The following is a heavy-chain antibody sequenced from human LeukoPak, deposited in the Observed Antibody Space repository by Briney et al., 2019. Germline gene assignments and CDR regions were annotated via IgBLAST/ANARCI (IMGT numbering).Heavy chain of an antibody. CDR3: ANDQMYYDILTGHTAEY. CDR1: GFTFGNYA. V-gene: IGHV3-23*01. D-gene: IGHD3-9*01. J-gene: IGHJ4*02. CDR2: ISGGGART. Sequence: GGSLRLSCAASGFTFGNYAMSWVRQAPGKGLEWVADISGGGARTYYADSVKGRFIISRDNAKSTVYLQMNSLRVNDTSLSYCANDQMYYDILTGHTAEYCGQGTLVTVSA.